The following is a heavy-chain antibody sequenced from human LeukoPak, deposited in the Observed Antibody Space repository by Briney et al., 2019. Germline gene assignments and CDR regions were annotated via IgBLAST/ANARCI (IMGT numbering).Heavy chain of an antibody. V-gene: IGHV1-69*13. CDR2: IIPIFGTA. CDR3: ARGSYYGRGDLDY. CDR1: GGTFSSYA. J-gene: IGHJ4*02. Sequence: GASVKVSCKASGGTFSSYAISWVRQAPGQGLEWMGGIIPIFGTANYAQKFQGRVTITADESTSTAYMELSSLRSEDTAVYYCARGSYYGRGDLDYWGQGTLVTVSS. D-gene: IGHD1-26*01.